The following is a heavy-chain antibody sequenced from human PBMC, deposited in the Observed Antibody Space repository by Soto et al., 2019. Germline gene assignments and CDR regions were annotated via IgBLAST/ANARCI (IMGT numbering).Heavy chain of an antibody. V-gene: IGHV1-18*04. CDR1: VFTSSG. J-gene: IGHJ3*01. CDR3: ASKGIIRPFVSYDL. D-gene: IGHD3-3*01. CDR2: ISTHNGNT. Sequence: QVQMVQSGAGVKKPGASVKVSCKASVFTSSGISWVRQAPGQGLEWMRWISTHNGNTIYAQKFQGRVMMTIHTSTASVYMELRRLTSADTALYFCASKGIIRPFVSYDLWGQGTLVCVSS.